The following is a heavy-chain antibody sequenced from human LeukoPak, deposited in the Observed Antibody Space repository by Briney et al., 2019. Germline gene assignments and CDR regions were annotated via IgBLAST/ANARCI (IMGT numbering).Heavy chain of an antibody. CDR3: ARGRNGYSRAFDY. D-gene: IGHD5-24*01. J-gene: IGHJ4*02. Sequence: GESLKISCKGSGYSFTSYWIGWVRQMPGKGLEWMGIIYPADSDTTYSPSFQGQVTISVDKSISTAYLQWTSLKASDTAMYYCARGRNGYSRAFDYWGQGTLVTVSS. CDR2: IYPADSDT. V-gene: IGHV5-51*01. CDR1: GYSFTSYW.